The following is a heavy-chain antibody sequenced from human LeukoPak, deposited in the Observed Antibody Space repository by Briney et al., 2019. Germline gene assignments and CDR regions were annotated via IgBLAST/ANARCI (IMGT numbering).Heavy chain of an antibody. CDR2: ISSSSSYI. J-gene: IGHJ4*02. V-gene: IGHV3-21*01. Sequence: GGSLRLSCAASGFTFRSYSMIWVRQAPGKGLEWVSSISSSSSYIYYADSVKGRFTISRDNAKNSLYLQMNSLRAEDTAVYYCAREYCSSTSCYDYFDYWGQGTLVTVSS. CDR3: AREYCSSTSCYDYFDY. CDR1: GFTFRSYS. D-gene: IGHD2-2*01.